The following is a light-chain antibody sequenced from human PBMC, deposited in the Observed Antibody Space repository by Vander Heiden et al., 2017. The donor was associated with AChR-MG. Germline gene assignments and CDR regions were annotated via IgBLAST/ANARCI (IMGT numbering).Light chain of an antibody. CDR2: GAS. V-gene: IGKV3-20*01. CDR3: HQYGSSPRT. CDR1: QMISSNY. Sequence: IVLTQSPGTLSLSPGETVTLSCRASQMISSNYLAWYQHRPGQAPTLLIYGASIRATGIPARFSGSGSGTDFTLTISRLESEDFAVYYCHQYGSSPRTFGQGTRVEI. J-gene: IGKJ1*01.